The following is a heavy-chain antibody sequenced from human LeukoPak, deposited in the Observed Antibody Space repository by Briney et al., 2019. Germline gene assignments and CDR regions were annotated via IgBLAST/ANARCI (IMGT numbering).Heavy chain of an antibody. D-gene: IGHD3-10*01. V-gene: IGHV4-59*01. J-gene: IGHJ6*04. Sequence: PSETLSLTCTVSGGSISSYYWSWIRQPPGKGLEWIGYIYYSVSTNYNPSLKSRVTISVDTSKNQFSLKLSSVTAADTAVYYCARSDSGSYYSPPYYYYGMDVWGKGTTVTVSS. CDR2: IYYSVST. CDR1: GGSISSYY. CDR3: ARSDSGSYYSPPYYYYGMDV.